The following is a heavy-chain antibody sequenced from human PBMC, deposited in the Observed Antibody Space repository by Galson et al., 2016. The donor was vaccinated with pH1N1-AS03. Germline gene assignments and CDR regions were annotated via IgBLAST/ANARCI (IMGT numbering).Heavy chain of an antibody. Sequence: SVKVSCKASGYTFTNNGISWVRQAPGQGLEWMGWINTYNGHTNYAQKFEDRVTMTRDTSVNTVYMELRRLRSDDTAVYYCARDPYRKDFYYGMDVWGQGTMVTVS. V-gene: IGHV1-18*01. CDR2: INTYNGHT. CDR3: ARDPYRKDFYYGMDV. D-gene: IGHD1-14*01. J-gene: IGHJ6*02. CDR1: GYTFTNNG.